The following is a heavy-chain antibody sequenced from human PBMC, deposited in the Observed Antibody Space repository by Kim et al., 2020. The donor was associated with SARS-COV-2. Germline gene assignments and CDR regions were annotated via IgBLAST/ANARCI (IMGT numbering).Heavy chain of an antibody. Sequence: SETLSLTCAVYGGSFSGYYWSWIRQPPGKGLEWIGEINHSGSTNYNPSLKSRVTISVDTSKNQFSLKLSSVTAADTAVYYCARFAAYSSSYFDPWGQGTLVTVSS. CDR3: ARFAAYSSSYFDP. V-gene: IGHV4-34*01. CDR2: INHSGST. J-gene: IGHJ5*02. CDR1: GGSFSGYY. D-gene: IGHD6-6*01.